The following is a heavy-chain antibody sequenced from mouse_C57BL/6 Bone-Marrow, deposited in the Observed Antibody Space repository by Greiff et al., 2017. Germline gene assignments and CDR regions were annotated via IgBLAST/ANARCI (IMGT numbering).Heavy chain of an antibody. D-gene: IGHD2-4*01. CDR2: IYPRSGNT. V-gene: IGHV1-81*01. Sequence: QVQLQQSGAELARPGASVKLSCKASGYTFTSYGISWVKQRTGQGLEWIGEIYPRSGNTYYNEKFKGKATLPADKSSSTAYMELRSLTSEDSAVYFGARRYYDYGGFAYWGQGTLVTVSA. J-gene: IGHJ3*01. CDR1: GYTFTSYG. CDR3: ARRYYDYGGFAY.